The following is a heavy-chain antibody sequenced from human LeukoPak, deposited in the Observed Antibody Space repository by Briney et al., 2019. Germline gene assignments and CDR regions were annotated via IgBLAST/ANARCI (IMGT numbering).Heavy chain of an antibody. Sequence: SQTLSLTCAISGDSVSSNSAAXXWIRQSPSRGXXXXXXXYYRSKWYNDYAVSVKSRITINPDTSKNQFSLQLNSVTPEDTAVYYCARIAITGTILNWFDPWGQGAMVTVSS. CDR2: XYYRSKWYN. CDR1: GDSVSSNSAA. D-gene: IGHD1-7*01. CDR3: ARIAITGTILNWFDP. J-gene: IGHJ5*02. V-gene: IGHV6-1*01.